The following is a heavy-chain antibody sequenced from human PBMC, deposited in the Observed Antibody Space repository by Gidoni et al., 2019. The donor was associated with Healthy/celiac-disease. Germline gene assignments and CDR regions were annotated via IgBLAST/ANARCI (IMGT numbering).Heavy chain of an antibody. Sequence: EVQLLESGGGLVQPGGSLSLSCAASGFTFRSYAMSWVRQAPGKGLEWVSAISGSGGSTYYADSVKGRFTISRDNSKNTLYLQMNSLRAEDTAVYYCAKGYVVGTAMGPDAFDIWGQGTMVTVSS. J-gene: IGHJ3*02. V-gene: IGHV3-23*01. CDR2: ISGSGGST. CDR3: AKGYVVGTAMGPDAFDI. CDR1: GFTFRSYA. D-gene: IGHD5-18*01.